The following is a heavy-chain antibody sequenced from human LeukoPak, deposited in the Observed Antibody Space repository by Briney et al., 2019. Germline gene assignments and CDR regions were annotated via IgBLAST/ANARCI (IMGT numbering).Heavy chain of an antibody. D-gene: IGHD6-13*01. V-gene: IGHV3-30*02. J-gene: IGHJ3*02. CDR1: GLALSRYG. CDR2: IRYDETKK. Sequence: GGSPRTSCATSGLALSRYGSQLVRPAPGKGPEWVAFIRYDETKKYYADSVKGRFTISRDNSKNTLYLQMNSLGAEDTAVFYCAKGDSSSWSAFEIWGQGTMVTVSS. CDR3: AKGDSSSWSAFEI.